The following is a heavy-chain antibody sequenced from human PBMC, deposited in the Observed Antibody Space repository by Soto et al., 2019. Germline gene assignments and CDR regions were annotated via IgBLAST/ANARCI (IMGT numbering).Heavy chain of an antibody. CDR2: FDPEDGET. D-gene: IGHD5-18*01. J-gene: IGHJ5*02. Sequence: QVQRVQSGAEVKKPGASVKVSCKVSGYTLTELSMHWVRQAPGKGLEWMGGFDPEDGETIYAQKFQGRVTKTEDTSTDTAYMELSSLRSEDTAVYYCASGRIQLWLRGWFDPWGQGTLVTVSS. CDR3: ASGRIQLWLRGWFDP. V-gene: IGHV1-24*01. CDR1: GYTLTELS.